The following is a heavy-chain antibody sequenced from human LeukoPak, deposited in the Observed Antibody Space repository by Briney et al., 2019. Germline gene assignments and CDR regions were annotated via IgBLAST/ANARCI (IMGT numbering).Heavy chain of an antibody. Sequence: SETLPLTCTVSGGSISSSSYYWGWIRQPPGKGLEWIGSIYYSGSTYYNPSLRSRVTMSVDTSKDLFSLKLTSVTAADTAVYYCARTTEGGYSYGYFHYYYMDVWGKGTTVTISS. J-gene: IGHJ6*03. V-gene: IGHV4-39*07. CDR2: IYYSGST. D-gene: IGHD5-18*01. CDR3: ARTTEGGYSYGYFHYYYMDV. CDR1: GGSISSSSYY.